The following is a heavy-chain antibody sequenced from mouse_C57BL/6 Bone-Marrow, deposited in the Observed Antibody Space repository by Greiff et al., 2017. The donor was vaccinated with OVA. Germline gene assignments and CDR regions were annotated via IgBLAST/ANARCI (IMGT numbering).Heavy chain of an antibody. J-gene: IGHJ3*01. CDR3: ARSSTGTRFAY. V-gene: IGHV1-26*01. Sequence: EVQLQQSGPELVKPGASVKISCKASGYTFTDYYMNWVKQSHGKSLEWIGDINPNNGGTSYNQKFKGKATLTVDKSSSTAYMELRSLTSEDSAVYYCARSSTGTRFAYWGQGTLVTVSA. CDR2: INPNNGGT. CDR1: GYTFTDYY. D-gene: IGHD4-1*02.